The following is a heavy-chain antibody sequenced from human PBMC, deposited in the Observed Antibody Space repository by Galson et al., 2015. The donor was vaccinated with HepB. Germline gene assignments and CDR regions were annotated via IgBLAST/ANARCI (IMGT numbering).Heavy chain of an antibody. CDR1: GFTFSSYG. CDR3: AKDGYYGSGSYYPHFAY. D-gene: IGHD3-10*01. V-gene: IGHV3-30*18. CDR2: ISYDGSNK. J-gene: IGHJ4*02. Sequence: SLRLSCAASGFTFSSYGMHWVRQAPGKGLEWVAVISYDGSNKYYADSVKGRFTIPRDNSKNTLYLQMNSLRAEDTAVYYCAKDGYYGSGSYYPHFAYWGQGTLVTVSS.